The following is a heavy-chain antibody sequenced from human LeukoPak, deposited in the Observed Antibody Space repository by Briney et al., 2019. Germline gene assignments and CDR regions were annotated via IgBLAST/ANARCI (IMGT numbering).Heavy chain of an antibody. J-gene: IGHJ3*02. V-gene: IGHV4-39*07. Sequence: SETLSLTCTVSGGSISSSSYYWGWIRQPPGQGLEWIGEVGHSGTTNYNPSLKSLVTISVDTSKNQFSLKLTAVTAADTAVYSCARELISSRAAFDTWGQGTVVTVSS. D-gene: IGHD3-16*01. CDR1: GGSISSSSYY. CDR3: ARELISSRAAFDT. CDR2: VGHSGTT.